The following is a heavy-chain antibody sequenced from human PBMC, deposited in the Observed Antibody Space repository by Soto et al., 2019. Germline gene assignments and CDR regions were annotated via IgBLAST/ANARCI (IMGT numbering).Heavy chain of an antibody. Sequence: ASVKVSCKASGGTFSSYAISWVRQAPGQGLEWMGGIIPIFGTANYAQKFQGRVTITADESTSTAYMELSSLRSEDTAVYYCAREFGNPYCSGGSCYNWFDPWGQGTLVTVSS. CDR3: AREFGNPYCSGGSCYNWFDP. D-gene: IGHD2-15*01. V-gene: IGHV1-69*13. CDR1: GGTFSSYA. CDR2: IIPIFGTA. J-gene: IGHJ5*02.